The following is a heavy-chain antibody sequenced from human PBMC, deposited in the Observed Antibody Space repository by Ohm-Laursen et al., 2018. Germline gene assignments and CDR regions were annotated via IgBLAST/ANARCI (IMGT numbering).Heavy chain of an antibody. D-gene: IGHD1-26*01. CDR2: IYYSGST. CDR3: ARGGSYYPPKYYFDY. CDR1: GGSISTYY. J-gene: IGHJ4*02. V-gene: IGHV4-59*12. Sequence: PPGTLSLTCTVSGGSISTYYWSWIRQPPGKGLEWIGYIYYSGSTYYNPSLKSRVTISVDTSKNQFSLKLSSVTAADTAVYYCARGGSYYPPKYYFDYWGQGTLVTVSS.